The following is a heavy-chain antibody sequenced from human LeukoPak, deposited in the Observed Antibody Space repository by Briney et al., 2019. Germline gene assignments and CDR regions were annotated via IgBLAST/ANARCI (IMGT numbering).Heavy chain of an antibody. CDR2: ISSSGSTI. CDR1: GFTFSSYE. Sequence: PGGSLRLSCAASGFTFSSYEMNWVRQAPGKGLEWVSYISSSGSTIYYADSVKGRFTISRDNAKNSLYLQMNSLRAEDTAVYYCARGSSSSWYGGLRYYYYYYMDVWGKGTTVTVSS. J-gene: IGHJ6*03. V-gene: IGHV3-48*03. CDR3: ARGSSSSWYGGLRYYYYYYMDV. D-gene: IGHD6-13*01.